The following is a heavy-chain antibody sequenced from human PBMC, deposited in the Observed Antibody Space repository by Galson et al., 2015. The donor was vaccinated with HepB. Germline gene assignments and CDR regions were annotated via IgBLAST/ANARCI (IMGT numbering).Heavy chain of an antibody. V-gene: IGHV3-7*03. CDR2: IKQDGSEK. D-gene: IGHD1-7*01. CDR1: GFTFSSYW. J-gene: IGHJ5*02. CDR3: ARLNWNYLDNWFDP. Sequence: SLRLSCAVSGFTFSSYWMSWVRQAPGKGLEWVANIKQDGSEKYYVDSVKGRFTISRDNAKNSLYLQMNSLRAEDTAVYYCARLNWNYLDNWFDPWGQGTLVTVSS.